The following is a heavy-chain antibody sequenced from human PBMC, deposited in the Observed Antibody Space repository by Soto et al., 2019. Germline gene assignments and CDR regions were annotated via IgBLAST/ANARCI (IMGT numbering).Heavy chain of an antibody. D-gene: IGHD3-22*01. CDR1: GFTFSSYA. CDR3: AKDPPSDYYDSNNWFDP. CDR2: ISGSGGST. Sequence: TGGSLRLSCAASGFTFSSYAMSWVRQAPGKGLEWVSAISGSGGSTYYADSVKGRFTISGDNSKNTLYLQMNSLRAEDTAVYYCAKDPPSDYYDSNNWFDPWGQGTLVTVSS. J-gene: IGHJ5*02. V-gene: IGHV3-23*01.